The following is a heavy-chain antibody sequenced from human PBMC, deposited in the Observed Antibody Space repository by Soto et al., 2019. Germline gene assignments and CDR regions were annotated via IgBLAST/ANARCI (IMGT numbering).Heavy chain of an antibody. CDR2: LYWDDDK. CDR3: AHRRPYSNSPEYFFDY. D-gene: IGHD6-6*01. J-gene: IGHJ4*02. CDR1: GFSLSTSGVD. V-gene: IGHV2-5*02. Sequence: QITLKESGPTLVKPTQTLTLTCTFSGFSLSTSGVDVGWIRQPPGKDLEWLALLYWDDDKRYSPSLKSRLTITKDTSKNQVVLTMTNMDPLDTATYYCAHRRPYSNSPEYFFDYWGQGTLVTVSS.